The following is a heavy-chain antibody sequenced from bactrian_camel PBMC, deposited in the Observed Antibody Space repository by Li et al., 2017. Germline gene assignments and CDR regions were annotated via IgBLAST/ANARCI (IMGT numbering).Heavy chain of an antibody. CDR1: GYTYSSYC. J-gene: IGHJ4*01. CDR3: AVTTTTAPTWALKSQYYNY. D-gene: IGHD4*01. V-gene: IGHV3S1*01. CDR2: IYTVDGST. Sequence: HVQLVESGGGLVQPGGSLRLSCAASGYTYSSYCMGWFRQAPGKEREGVASIYTVDGSTYYADSVQGRFTISRDNAKNILYLQMNSLKPEDTGLYYCAVTTTTAPTWALKSQYYNYWGQGTQVTVS.